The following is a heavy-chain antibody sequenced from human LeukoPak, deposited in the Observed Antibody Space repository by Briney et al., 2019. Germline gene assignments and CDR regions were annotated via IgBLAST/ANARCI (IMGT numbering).Heavy chain of an antibody. CDR1: GFTFLDCG. V-gene: IGHV3-53*01. CDR3: ARDGEGVATIFWYFDL. CDR2: IYSGGST. Sequence: PGGSLRLSCTASGFTFLDCGMSWVRQAPGKGLQWVSVIYSGGSTYYADSVKGRFTISRDSSKNTLYLQMNSLRAEDTAVYYCARDGEGVATIFWYFDLWGRGTLVTVSS. J-gene: IGHJ2*01. D-gene: IGHD5-24*01.